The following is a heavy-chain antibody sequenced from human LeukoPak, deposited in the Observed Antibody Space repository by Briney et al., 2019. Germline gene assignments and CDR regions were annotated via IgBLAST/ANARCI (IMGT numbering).Heavy chain of an antibody. CDR2: IYHTGST. CDR1: GGSITNYY. Sequence: SETLSLTCTVSGGSITNYYWSWVRRPPGQGLEWIAYIYHTGSTNYNPSLKSRVTISIDTSKNQFSLSLSSVTAADTAIYYCARGPTRYYFDYWGQGTLVTVSS. V-gene: IGHV4-59*01. CDR3: ARGPTRYYFDY. J-gene: IGHJ4*02.